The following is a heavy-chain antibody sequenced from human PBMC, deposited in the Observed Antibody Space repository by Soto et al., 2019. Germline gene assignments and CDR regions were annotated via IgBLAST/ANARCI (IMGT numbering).Heavy chain of an antibody. V-gene: IGHV3-23*01. Sequence: TGGSLRLSCAASGFTFSNYAMSWVRQAPGKGLEWVSAISSSGGSTYYADSVKGRFTISRDNSKNTLYLQMNSLRADDTAVYYCASDYCSSTSCLLYNWIDPWGQGTLVTVSS. J-gene: IGHJ5*02. CDR1: GFTFSNYA. D-gene: IGHD2-2*01. CDR2: ISSSGGST. CDR3: ASDYCSSTSCLLYNWIDP.